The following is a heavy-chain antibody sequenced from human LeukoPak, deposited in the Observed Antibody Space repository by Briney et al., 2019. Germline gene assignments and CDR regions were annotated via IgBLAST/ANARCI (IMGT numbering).Heavy chain of an antibody. V-gene: IGHV2-5*02. CDR2: IYWDDDK. J-gene: IGHJ4*02. Sequence: SGPTLLNPTQTVTLTCTFSGFSLSTSGVGVGWIRQPPGKSLEWLALIYWDDDKRYSPSLKSRLTITKDTSKNQVVLTMTNMAPVDTATYYCAHSDSSSRGRRFDSWGQGTLVTVSS. D-gene: IGHD6-13*01. CDR1: GFSLSTSGVG. CDR3: AHSDSSSRGRRFDS.